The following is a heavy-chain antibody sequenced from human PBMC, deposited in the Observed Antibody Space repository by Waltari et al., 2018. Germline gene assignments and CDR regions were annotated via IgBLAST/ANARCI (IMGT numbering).Heavy chain of an antibody. J-gene: IGHJ4*02. Sequence: QVQLQESGQGLVKPSGTLSLTCAVSGDSISGNYWWSWVRQSPEKGLEWIGQVHHSGKTHYNPSLQSRVTISVDKPKNQFSLNLNSVTGADTAVYYCAGDRAIGLFFDYWGRGTLVTVYS. CDR3: AGDRAIGLFFDY. V-gene: IGHV4-4*02. D-gene: IGHD2-2*01. CDR1: GDSISGNYW. CDR2: VHHSGKT.